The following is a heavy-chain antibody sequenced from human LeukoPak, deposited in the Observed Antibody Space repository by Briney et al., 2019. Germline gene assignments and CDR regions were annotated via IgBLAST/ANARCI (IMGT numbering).Heavy chain of an antibody. CDR3: ARGPIYYGSGSFLDY. CDR1: GGSFSGYY. V-gene: IGHV4-34*01. D-gene: IGHD3-10*01. CDR2: INHSGST. Sequence: SETLSLTCAVYGGSFSGYYWSWIRQPPGKGLEWIGEINHSGSTNYNPSLKSRVTISVDTSKNQFSLKLSSVTAADTAVYYCARGPIYYGSGSFLDYWGQGTLVTVSS. J-gene: IGHJ4*02.